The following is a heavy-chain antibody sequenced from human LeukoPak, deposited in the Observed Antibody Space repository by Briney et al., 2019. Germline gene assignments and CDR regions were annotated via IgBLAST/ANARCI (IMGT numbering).Heavy chain of an antibody. D-gene: IGHD3-3*01. CDR1: GGSISSSSYY. V-gene: IGHV4-39*07. Sequence: SETLSLTCTVSGGSISSSSYYWGWIRQPPGKGLEWIGSIYYSGSTYYNPSLKSRVTISVDTSKNQFSLKLSSVTAADTAVYYCARAMLRSGFDYWGQGTLVTVSS. CDR2: IYYSGST. J-gene: IGHJ4*02. CDR3: ARAMLRSGFDY.